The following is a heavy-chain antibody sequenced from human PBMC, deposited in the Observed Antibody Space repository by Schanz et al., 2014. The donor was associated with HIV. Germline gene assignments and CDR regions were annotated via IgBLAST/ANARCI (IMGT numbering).Heavy chain of an antibody. Sequence: EMQLVESGGGLVQPGGSLRLSCAASGFNFSFYWISWVRQAPGKGLEWVANIKQDGSEKYYVDSVKGRFTISRDNAKNSLHLQMNSLRAEDTAVYYCARGGIWEWDQPDFDYWGQGTLVTVSS. J-gene: IGHJ4*02. CDR3: ARGGIWEWDQPDFDY. D-gene: IGHD2-15*01. CDR1: GFNFSFYW. V-gene: IGHV3-7*01. CDR2: IKQDGSEK.